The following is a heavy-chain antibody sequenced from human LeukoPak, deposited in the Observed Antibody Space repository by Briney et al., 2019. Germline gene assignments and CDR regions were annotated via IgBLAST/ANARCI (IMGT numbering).Heavy chain of an antibody. CDR3: AKEGPDILTGYYRPEYYFDY. D-gene: IGHD3-9*01. CDR1: GFTLSIYT. Sequence: GGSLRLSCAASGFTLSIYTMNWVRQAPGKGLEWVSSITSTSSYIYYADSVKGRFTISRDNAKNSLYLQMNSLRAEDTAVYYCAKEGPDILTGYYRPEYYFDYWGQGTLVTVSS. CDR2: ITSTSSYI. V-gene: IGHV3-21*01. J-gene: IGHJ4*02.